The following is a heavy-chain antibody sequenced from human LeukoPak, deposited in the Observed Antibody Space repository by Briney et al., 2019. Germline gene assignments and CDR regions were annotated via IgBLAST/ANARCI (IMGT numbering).Heavy chain of an antibody. D-gene: IGHD6-25*01. V-gene: IGHV3-23*01. CDR1: GFTFSNYD. Sequence: SGGSLRLSCAGSGFTFSNYDMSWVRQAPGKGLEWVSAIDGGGVNTLYADSVKGRFTISRDNSKNTVYLQMNSLSAEDTAIYYCAKRSARPKPFDCWGQGTLVTVSS. CDR3: AKRSARPKPFDC. J-gene: IGHJ4*02. CDR2: IDGGGVNT.